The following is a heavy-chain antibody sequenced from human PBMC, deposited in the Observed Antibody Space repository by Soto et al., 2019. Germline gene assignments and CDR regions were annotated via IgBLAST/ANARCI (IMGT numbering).Heavy chain of an antibody. CDR3: AHLWVRQFDY. Sequence: GLDLEWLALIYWDDDKRYSPPLKNRFTITKDTSKNQVVLTMTNMDPVDTATYYCAHLWVRQFDYWGQGTLVTVSS. CDR2: IYWDDDK. D-gene: IGHD3-16*01. V-gene: IGHV2-5*02. J-gene: IGHJ4*02.